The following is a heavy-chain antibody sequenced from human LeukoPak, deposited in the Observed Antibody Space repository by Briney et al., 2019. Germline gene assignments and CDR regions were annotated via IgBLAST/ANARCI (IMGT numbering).Heavy chain of an antibody. J-gene: IGHJ6*02. V-gene: IGHV5-51*01. CDR3: ATSILPAGSYYYYYYGMDV. CDR1: GYSFTSYW. Sequence: GESLKISCKGSGYSFTSYWIGWVRQMPGKGLEWMGIIYPGDSDTRYSPSFQGQVTISADKSISTAYLQWSSLKASDTAMYYCATSILPAGSYYYYYYGMDVWGQGTTVTVSS. D-gene: IGHD2-2*01. CDR2: IYPGDSDT.